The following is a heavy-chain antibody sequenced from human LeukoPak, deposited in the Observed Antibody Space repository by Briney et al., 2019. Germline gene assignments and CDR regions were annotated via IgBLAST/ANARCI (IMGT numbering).Heavy chain of an antibody. V-gene: IGHV4-4*07. D-gene: IGHD3-22*01. CDR2: IYTSGST. J-gene: IGHJ4*02. Sequence: PSETLSLTCTVSGGSISSYYWSWIRQPAGKGLEWFGRIYTSGSTNYNPSLKSRVTMSVDTSKDQFSLKLSSVTAADTAVYYCARGRYYYDSSGYYYFDYWGQGTLVTVSS. CDR1: GGSISSYY. CDR3: ARGRYYYDSSGYYYFDY.